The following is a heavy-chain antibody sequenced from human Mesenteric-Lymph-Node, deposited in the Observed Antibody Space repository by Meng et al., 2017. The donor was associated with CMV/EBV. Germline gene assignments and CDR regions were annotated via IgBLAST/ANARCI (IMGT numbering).Heavy chain of an antibody. Sequence: VSFRGYYWRWIRQPPGKVLEWIGEINHSGSPNYNPSLKSRVTISVDTSKNQFSLKLSSVTAADTAVYYCARGLGYCSSTSCYLYFDYWGQGTLVTVSS. CDR3: ARGLGYCSSTSCYLYFDY. J-gene: IGHJ4*02. CDR2: INHSGSP. CDR1: VSFRGYY. V-gene: IGHV4-34*01. D-gene: IGHD2-2*01.